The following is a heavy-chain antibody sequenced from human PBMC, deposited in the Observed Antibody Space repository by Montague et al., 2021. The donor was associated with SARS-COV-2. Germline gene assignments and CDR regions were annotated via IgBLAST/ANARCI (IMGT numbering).Heavy chain of an antibody. CDR3: ARDGYSSGWNGLHWFDP. D-gene: IGHD6-25*01. Sequence: SETLSLTCTVSGGSISSYYWSWIRQPAGKGLEWIGRIYTSGSTNYNPSLKSRVTISVDTSKNQFSLKLSSVAAADTAVYYCARDGYSSGWNGLHWFDPWGQGTLVTVSS. J-gene: IGHJ5*02. CDR2: IYTSGST. CDR1: GGSISSYY. V-gene: IGHV4-4*07.